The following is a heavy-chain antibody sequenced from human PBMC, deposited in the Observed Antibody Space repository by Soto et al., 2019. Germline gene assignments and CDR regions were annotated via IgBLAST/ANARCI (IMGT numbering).Heavy chain of an antibody. Sequence: PSETLSLTCDVSGDSISSSNWWIWVRQPPGKGLQWIGEVYHTGTTNYNPSLKSRVTISVDKSQNHFSLNVTSVTAADTAVYYCARSSGFFPISLLDTWGQGALVPVPS. D-gene: IGHD3-3*01. CDR1: GDSISSSNW. CDR2: VYHTGTT. J-gene: IGHJ5*01. CDR3: ARSSGFFPISLLDT. V-gene: IGHV4-4*02.